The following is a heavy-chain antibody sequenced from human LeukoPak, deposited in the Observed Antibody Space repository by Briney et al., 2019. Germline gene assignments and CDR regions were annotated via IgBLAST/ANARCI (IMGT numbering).Heavy chain of an antibody. D-gene: IGHD6-6*01. CDR1: GFTFSSYA. Sequence: GGSLRLSCAASGFTFSSYAMHWVRQAPGKGLEWVAVISYDGSNKYYADSVKGRFTISRDNSKNTLYLQMNSLRAEDTAVYYCARDTRIAARFFDYWGQGTLVTVSS. J-gene: IGHJ4*02. V-gene: IGHV3-30-3*01. CDR2: ISYDGSNK. CDR3: ARDTRIAARFFDY.